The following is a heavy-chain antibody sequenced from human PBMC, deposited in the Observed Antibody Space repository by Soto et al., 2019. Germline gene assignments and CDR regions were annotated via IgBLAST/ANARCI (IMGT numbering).Heavy chain of an antibody. CDR2: INPNSGGT. J-gene: IGHJ3*02. CDR1: GYTFTGYY. Sequence: ASVKVSCKASGYTFTGYYMHWVRQAPGQGLEWMGWINPNSGGTNYAQKFQGWVTMTRDTSISTAYMELSRLRSDDTAVYYCAIDAEPGPHDAFDIWGQGTMVTVSS. CDR3: AIDAEPGPHDAFDI. V-gene: IGHV1-2*04.